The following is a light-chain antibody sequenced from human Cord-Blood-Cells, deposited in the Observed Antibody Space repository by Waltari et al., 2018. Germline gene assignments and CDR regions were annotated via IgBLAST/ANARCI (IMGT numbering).Light chain of an antibody. CDR2: WAS. J-gene: IGKJ2*01. CDR1: QSVLYSSNNKKY. CDR3: QQYYSTPYT. Sequence: DIVMTQSPDSLAVSLGERATINCKSSQSVLYSSNNKKYLAWYQQKPGQPPKLLIYWASTRESGVPYRLSGSGSGTDFTLTISSLQAEDVAVYYCQQYYSTPYTFGQGTKLEIK. V-gene: IGKV4-1*01.